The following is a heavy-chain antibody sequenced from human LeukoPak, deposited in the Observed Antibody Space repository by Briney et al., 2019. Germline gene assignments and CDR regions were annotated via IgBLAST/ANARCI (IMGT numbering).Heavy chain of an antibody. CDR2: FDPEDGET. CDR1: GYTLTELS. D-gene: IGHD3-10*01. Sequence: GASVKVSCKVSGYTLTELSMHWVRQAPGKGLEWMGGFDPEDGETIYAQKFQGRVTMTRNTSISTAYMELSSLRSEDTAVYYCATDYGSGLIWGQGTLVAVSS. J-gene: IGHJ4*02. V-gene: IGHV1-24*01. CDR3: ATDYGSGLI.